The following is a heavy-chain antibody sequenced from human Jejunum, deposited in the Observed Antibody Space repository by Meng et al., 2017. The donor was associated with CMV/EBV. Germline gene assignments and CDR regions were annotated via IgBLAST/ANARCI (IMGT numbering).Heavy chain of an antibody. D-gene: IGHD1-26*01. CDR2: IYYSGST. Sequence: SRPALVEAPHTLSLTCTVSGYSFNSADYYSSWLRQPPEKGLELIGYIYYSGSTYYNPSLKSRVSISGDTSNKKFSLKLTSVTAADTAVYYCARSPYSGSALPFFDYWGQGSLVTVSS. V-gene: IGHV4-30-4*01. CDR1: GYSFNSADYY. J-gene: IGHJ4*02. CDR3: ARSPYSGSALPFFDY.